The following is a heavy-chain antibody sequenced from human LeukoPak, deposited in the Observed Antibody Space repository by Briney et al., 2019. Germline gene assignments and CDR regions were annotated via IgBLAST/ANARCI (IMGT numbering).Heavy chain of an antibody. D-gene: IGHD4-17*01. Sequence: GECLKICCKGSGYSFTNYWIGWVRQMPGKGLEWMGIIYPGDSETRYSPSFQGQVTISVDKSISTAYLQWSSLKAADTAMYYCARSYGDYGDWGQGTLVTVSS. CDR3: ARSYGDYGD. CDR2: IYPGDSET. CDR1: GYSFTNYW. J-gene: IGHJ4*02. V-gene: IGHV5-51*01.